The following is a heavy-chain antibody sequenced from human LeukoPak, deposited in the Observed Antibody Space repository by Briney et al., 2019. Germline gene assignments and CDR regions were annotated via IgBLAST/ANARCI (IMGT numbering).Heavy chain of an antibody. CDR1: GFTFSSYS. CDR2: ISSSSSTI. Sequence: GGSLRLSCAASGFTFSSYSMNWVRQAPGKGLEWVSYISSSSSTIYYADSVKGRFTISRDNAKNSLYLQMNSLRAEDTAVYYCASQDIVVVPAVSGYYYYMDVWGKGTTVTVSS. J-gene: IGHJ6*03. D-gene: IGHD2-2*01. V-gene: IGHV3-48*01. CDR3: ASQDIVVVPAVSGYYYYMDV.